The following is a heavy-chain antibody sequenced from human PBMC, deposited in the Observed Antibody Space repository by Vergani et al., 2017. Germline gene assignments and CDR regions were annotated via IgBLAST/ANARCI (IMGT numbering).Heavy chain of an antibody. J-gene: IGHJ6*02. CDR3: ASYLRAVTTNYYYGMDV. CDR1: GFTFSSYS. Sequence: EVQLVESGGGLVKPGGSLRLSCAASGFTFSSYSMNWVRQAPGKGLEWVSSISSSSSYIYYADSVKGRFTISRDNAKNSLYLQMNSLRAEDTAVYYWASYLRAVTTNYYYGMDVWGQGTTVTVSS. CDR2: ISSSSSYI. D-gene: IGHD4-17*01. V-gene: IGHV3-21*01.